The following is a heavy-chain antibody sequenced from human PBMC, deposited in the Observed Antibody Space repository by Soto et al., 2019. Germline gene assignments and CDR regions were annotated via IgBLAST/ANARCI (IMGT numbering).Heavy chain of an antibody. CDR2: ISSTTNYI. J-gene: IGHJ4*02. V-gene: IGHV3-21*06. CDR1: GFIFTRYS. CDR3: ARESEDLTSNFDY. Sequence: RRLSCAASGFIFTRYSMNWVRQAPGKGLEWVSSISSTTNYIYYGDSMKGRFTISRDNAKNSLYLEMNSLRAEDTAVYYCARESEDLTSNFDYWGQGTLVTGS.